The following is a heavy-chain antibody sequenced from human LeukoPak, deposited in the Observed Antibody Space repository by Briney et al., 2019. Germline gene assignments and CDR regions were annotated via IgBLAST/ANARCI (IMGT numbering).Heavy chain of an antibody. CDR2: IRYDGSNK. V-gene: IGHV3-30*02. Sequence: GGSLRLSCAASGFTFSSYGMHWVRQAPGKGLEGVAFIRYDGSNKYYADSVKCRFTISRDNAKYSLYLQMNSLRAEDTALYYCARGIRGFWSGYFSRVWFDPWGQGTLVTVSS. CDR1: GFTFSSYG. CDR3: ARGIRGFWSGYFSRVWFDP. D-gene: IGHD3-3*01. J-gene: IGHJ5*02.